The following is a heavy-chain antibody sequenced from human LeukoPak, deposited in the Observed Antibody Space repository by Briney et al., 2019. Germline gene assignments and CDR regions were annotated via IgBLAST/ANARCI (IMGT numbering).Heavy chain of an antibody. CDR1: GFTFSSYA. V-gene: IGHV3-30*04. CDR2: ISYDGSNK. CDR3: ARGDYGDYD. J-gene: IGHJ4*02. Sequence: GRSLRLSCAASGFTFSSYAMHWVRQAPGKGLEWVAFISYDGSNKYYADCVKGRFTISRDNSKNTLYLQMNSLRAEDTAVYYCARGDYGDYDWGQGTLVTVSS. D-gene: IGHD4-17*01.